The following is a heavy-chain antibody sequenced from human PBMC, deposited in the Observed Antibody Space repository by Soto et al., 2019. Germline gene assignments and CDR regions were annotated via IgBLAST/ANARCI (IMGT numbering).Heavy chain of an antibody. CDR3: ARPRYPGRGYYGMDV. D-gene: IGHD2-15*01. J-gene: IGHJ6*02. Sequence: PGESLKISCKGSGYSFTSYWIGWVRQMPGKGLEWMGIIYPGDSDTRYSPSFQGQVTISADKSISTAYVQWSSLKASDTAMYYCARPRYPGRGYYGMDVWGQGTTVTVSS. CDR1: GYSFTSYW. CDR2: IYPGDSDT. V-gene: IGHV5-51*01.